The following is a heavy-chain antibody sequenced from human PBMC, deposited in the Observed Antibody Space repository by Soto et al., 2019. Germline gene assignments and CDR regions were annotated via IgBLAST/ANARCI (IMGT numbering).Heavy chain of an antibody. Sequence: GGSLRLSCAASGFTFSDYYMSWIRQAPGKGLEWVSYISSSSSYTNYADSVKGRFTISRDNAKNSLYLQMNSLRAEDTAVYYCARVNYDFWSGPQDADAFDILGQGTMVTVSS. J-gene: IGHJ3*02. D-gene: IGHD3-3*01. V-gene: IGHV3-11*06. CDR3: ARVNYDFWSGPQDADAFDI. CDR2: ISSSSSYT. CDR1: GFTFSDYY.